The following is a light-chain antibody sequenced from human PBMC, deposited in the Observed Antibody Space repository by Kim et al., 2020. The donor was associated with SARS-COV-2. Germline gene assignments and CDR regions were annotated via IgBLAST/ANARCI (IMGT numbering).Light chain of an antibody. CDR3: QQYKNWPLT. CDR1: QSVSIN. CDR2: RAS. V-gene: IGKV3D-15*01. J-gene: IGKJ4*01. Sequence: GSPEERATLSCRASQSVSINLAWYQQKPGQAPRLLIYRASTRATGIPARFSGSGSGTEFTLTISSLQSEDFAVYYCQQYKNWPLTFGGGTKVDIK.